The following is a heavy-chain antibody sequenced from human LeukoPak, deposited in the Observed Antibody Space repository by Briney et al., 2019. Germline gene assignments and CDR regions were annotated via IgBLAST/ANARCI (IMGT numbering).Heavy chain of an antibody. CDR3: AGGVSAASFVFDI. CDR1: GGSISSYH. V-gene: IGHV4-59*01. Sequence: SETLSLTCTVSGGSISSYHWSWIRQPPGKGLEWIGYIYYTGSTNYNPSLKGRVTISVDRSKNQFSLKLSSVTAADTAVYYCAGGVSAASFVFDIWGQGTMVSVSS. D-gene: IGHD6-13*01. CDR2: IYYTGST. J-gene: IGHJ3*02.